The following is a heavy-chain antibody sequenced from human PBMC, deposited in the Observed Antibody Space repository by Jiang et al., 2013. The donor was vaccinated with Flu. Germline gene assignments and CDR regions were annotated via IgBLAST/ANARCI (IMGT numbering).Heavy chain of an antibody. Sequence: GPGLVKPSETLSLTCTVSGGSINSYYWSWIRQPPGKGLEWIGYIYYSGSTNYNPSLKNRVTISLDTFKNQFSLRLSAVTAADTAVYYCARHGKTLVELWGQGTLVTVSS. CDR3: ARHGKTLVEL. D-gene: IGHD4/OR15-4a*01. J-gene: IGHJ4*02. CDR2: IYYSGST. CDR1: GGSINSYY. V-gene: IGHV4-59*08.